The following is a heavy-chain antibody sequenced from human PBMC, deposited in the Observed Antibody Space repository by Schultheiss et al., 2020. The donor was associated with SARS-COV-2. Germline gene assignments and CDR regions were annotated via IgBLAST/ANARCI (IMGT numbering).Heavy chain of an antibody. J-gene: IGHJ6*02. CDR1: GGSISSYY. D-gene: IGHD6-25*01. CDR3: ARDRRPSATYYYYYGMDV. Sequence: SQTLSLTCTVSGGSISSYYWSWIRQPAGKGLEWIGRIYASGSTNYNPSLKSRVTISVDTSKNQFSLKLSSVTAADTAVYYCARDRRPSATYYYYYGMDVWGQGTTVTVSS. V-gene: IGHV4-4*07. CDR2: IYASGST.